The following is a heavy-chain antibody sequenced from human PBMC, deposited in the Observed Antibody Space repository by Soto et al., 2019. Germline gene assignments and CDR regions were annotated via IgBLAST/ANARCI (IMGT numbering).Heavy chain of an antibody. CDR2: INPNSGGT. CDR1: GYTFTGYY. Sequence: ASVKVSCKASGYTFTGYYMHWVRQAPGQGLEWMGWINPNSGGTNYAQKFQGWVTMTRDTSISTAYMELSRLRSDDTAVYYCARDRAVAGREDYYYGMDVRGQGTTVTVSS. V-gene: IGHV1-2*04. CDR3: ARDRAVAGREDYYYGMDV. J-gene: IGHJ6*02. D-gene: IGHD6-19*01.